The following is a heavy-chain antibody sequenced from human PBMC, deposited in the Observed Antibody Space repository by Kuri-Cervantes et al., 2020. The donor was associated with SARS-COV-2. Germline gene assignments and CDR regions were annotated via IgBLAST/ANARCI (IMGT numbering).Heavy chain of an antibody. CDR1: GFTFSSYS. Sequence: ESLKISCAASGFTFSSYSMNWVRQAPGKGLEWVSYISSSSSTIYYADSVKGRFTISRDNAKNSLYLQMNSLRAEDTAVYYCAGGLAIAEAGTDDAFDIWGQGTMVTVSS. V-gene: IGHV3-48*01. CDR3: AGGLAIAEAGTDDAFDI. CDR2: ISSSSSTI. J-gene: IGHJ3*02. D-gene: IGHD6-13*01.